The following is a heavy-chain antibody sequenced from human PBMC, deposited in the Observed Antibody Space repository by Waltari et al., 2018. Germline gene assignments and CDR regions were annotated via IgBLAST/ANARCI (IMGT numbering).Heavy chain of an antibody. CDR2: SYLSRST. V-gene: IGHV4-30-2*01. J-gene: IGHJ4*02. Sequence: QLQLQESGSGLVKPSQTLSLTCAVSGGSISSGGYSWSWIRQPPGKGLEWIGYSYLSRSTYYNPCLKSRVTISVDRSKNQFSLKLSSVTAADTAVYYCARYCSGGSCYFWGFDYWGQGTLVTVSS. CDR1: GGSISSGGYS. D-gene: IGHD2-15*01. CDR3: ARYCSGGSCYFWGFDY.